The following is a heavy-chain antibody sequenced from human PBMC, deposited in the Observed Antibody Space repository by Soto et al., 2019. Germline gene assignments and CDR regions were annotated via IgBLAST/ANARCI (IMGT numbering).Heavy chain of an antibody. CDR3: AKERVGPGWYFDL. Sequence: DVQLLESGGGLVQPGGSLRLSCAASGFTFRSYAMSWVRQAPGKGLEWVSGISGSGISTHYADSVKGRFTVSRDNSKSTLYLQMNSLRAEDTAVYNCAKERVGPGWYFDLWGRGTLVTVSS. CDR2: ISGSGIST. CDR1: GFTFRSYA. V-gene: IGHV3-23*01. J-gene: IGHJ2*01.